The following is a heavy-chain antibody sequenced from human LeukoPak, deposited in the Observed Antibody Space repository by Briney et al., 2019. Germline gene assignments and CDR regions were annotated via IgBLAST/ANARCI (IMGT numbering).Heavy chain of an antibody. Sequence: SQTLSLTCTVSGGSISSGSYYWSWIRQPAGKGLEWIGRIYTSGSTNYNPSLKSRVTISVDTSKNQFSLKLSSVTAADTAVYYCARTWHYDSSDYFPFDNWGQGTLVTVSS. D-gene: IGHD3-22*01. CDR1: GGSISSGSYY. J-gene: IGHJ4*02. V-gene: IGHV4-61*02. CDR2: IYTSGST. CDR3: ARTWHYDSSDYFPFDN.